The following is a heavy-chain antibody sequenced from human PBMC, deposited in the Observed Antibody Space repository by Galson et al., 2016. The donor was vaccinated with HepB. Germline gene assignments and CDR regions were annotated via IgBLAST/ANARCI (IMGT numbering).Heavy chain of an antibody. CDR2: FYNSGST. D-gene: IGHD2-2*01. J-gene: IGHJ6*02. CDR3: AGLSCSSTSCCGYCGMDV. CDR1: GGSISSSNYF. V-gene: IGHV4-39*01. Sequence: SETLSLTCTVSGGSISSSNYFWGWIRQPPGKGLEWIGNFYNSGSTSYNPSLQSRVTISVDTSKNRISRKLSSVTAADTAVYHCAGLSCSSTSCCGYCGMDVWGQGTTVTVSS.